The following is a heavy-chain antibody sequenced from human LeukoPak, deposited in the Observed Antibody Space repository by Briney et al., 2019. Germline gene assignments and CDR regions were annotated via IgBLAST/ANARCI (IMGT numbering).Heavy chain of an antibody. CDR3: ATEGAPVGSHPLDY. CDR2: ISAYNGNT. J-gene: IGHJ4*02. Sequence: ASVKVSCKASGYTFTSYGISWVRQAPGQGLEWMGWISAYNGNTNYAQKLQGRVTMTTDTSTSTAYMELRSLRSDDTAVYYCATEGAPVGSHPLDYWGQGTLVTVSS. D-gene: IGHD1-14*01. CDR1: GYTFTSYG. V-gene: IGHV1-18*01.